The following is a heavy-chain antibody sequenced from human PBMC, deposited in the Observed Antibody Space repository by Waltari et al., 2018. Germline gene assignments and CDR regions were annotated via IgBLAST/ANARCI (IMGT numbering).Heavy chain of an antibody. D-gene: IGHD3-9*01. CDR1: GFSISSGHY. Sequence: QVQLQESGPRLVKPSETLSLTCGVSGFSISSGHYWGWIRQPPGKGLEWVGSIYHDVTTYYNPFLKGRVTMPVDTSKNQFSLRLTAVTAADTAVYFCARYGRDALDYWGRGILVTVSS. J-gene: IGHJ4*02. V-gene: IGHV4-38-2*01. CDR2: IYHDVTT. CDR3: ARYGRDALDY.